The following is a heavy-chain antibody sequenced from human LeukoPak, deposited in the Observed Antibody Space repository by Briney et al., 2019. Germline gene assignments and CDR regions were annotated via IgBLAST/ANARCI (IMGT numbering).Heavy chain of an antibody. Sequence: SETLSLTCTVSGVSINSSSYYWGWIRQPPGKGLEWIGSIYYSGRTYYNPSLKSRVTVSVDTSKNQFSLKLNSVTAADTAVYYCARASGAFDYWGQEALVTVSS. J-gene: IGHJ4*02. CDR2: IYYSGRT. CDR1: GVSINSSSYY. V-gene: IGHV4-39*07. CDR3: ARASGAFDY.